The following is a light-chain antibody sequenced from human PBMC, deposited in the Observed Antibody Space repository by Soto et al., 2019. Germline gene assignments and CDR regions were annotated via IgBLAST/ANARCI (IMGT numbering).Light chain of an antibody. CDR2: AVS. V-gene: IGLV2-11*01. CDR1: SSDVGGYNY. CDR3: CSYAGYYTLV. Sequence: QSALTQPRSVSGSPGQSVTISCTGTSSDVGGYNYVSWYQQHPGKAPKLIIYAVSGRPSGVPDRFSGSKSGNTASQTISGLQADDEADYYCCSYAGYYTLVFGGGTQLTVL. J-gene: IGLJ2*01.